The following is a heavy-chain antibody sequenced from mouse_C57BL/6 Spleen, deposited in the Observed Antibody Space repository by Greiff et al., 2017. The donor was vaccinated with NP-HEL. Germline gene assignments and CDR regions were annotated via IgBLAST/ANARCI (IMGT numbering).Heavy chain of an antibody. J-gene: IGHJ4*01. CDR2: IYPGDGDT. Sequence: VQLQQSGPELVKPGASVKISCKASGYAFSSSWMNWVKQRPGKGLEWIGRIYPGDGDTNYNGKFKGKATLTADKSSSTAYMQLSSLTSEDSAVYFCARETTVEGEAMDYWGQGTSVTVSS. CDR1: GYAFSSSW. CDR3: ARETTVEGEAMDY. V-gene: IGHV1-82*01. D-gene: IGHD1-1*01.